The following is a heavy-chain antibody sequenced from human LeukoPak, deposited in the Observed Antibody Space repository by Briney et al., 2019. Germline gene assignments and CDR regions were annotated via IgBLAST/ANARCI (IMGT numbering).Heavy chain of an antibody. D-gene: IGHD1-1*01. Sequence: PGGSLRLSCAASGFTFSGSAMHWVRQASGKGLEWVGRIRSKTKSYATSYAAAVKGRFAPSRDDSTTTAYLQMNSLKAEDPAVYYCTRYNVGFESWGQGTLVTVSS. CDR3: TRYNVGFES. J-gene: IGHJ4*02. CDR1: GFTFSGSA. V-gene: IGHV3-73*01. CDR2: IRSKTKSYAT.